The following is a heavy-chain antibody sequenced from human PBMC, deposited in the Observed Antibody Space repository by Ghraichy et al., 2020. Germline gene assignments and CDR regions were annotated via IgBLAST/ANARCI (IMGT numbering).Heavy chain of an antibody. J-gene: IGHJ4*01. Sequence: GESLNISCAVSGFTFSSYWMHWVRQAPGKGLVWVSRNNSDGSCISYADSVKGRFTFSRDNAKNTLYLQMKSLRADDTAVYYCARGGPEYCSGGSCYAGDYWGHGTLVTVSS. CDR1: GFTFSSYW. CDR2: NNSDGSCI. D-gene: IGHD2-15*01. V-gene: IGHV3-74*01. CDR3: ARGGPEYCSGGSCYAGDY.